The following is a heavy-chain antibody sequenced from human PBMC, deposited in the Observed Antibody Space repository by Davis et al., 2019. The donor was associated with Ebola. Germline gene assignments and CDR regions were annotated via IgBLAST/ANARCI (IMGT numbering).Heavy chain of an antibody. CDR2: INSDGSST. V-gene: IGHV3-74*01. CDR3: AREMATTNDAFDI. CDR1: GFIFSSYW. Sequence: HTGGSLRLSCAASGFIFSSYWMHWVRQVPGKGLVWVSRINSDGSSTSYADSVKGRFTISRDNAKNTLYLQKNSLRVEDTAVYYCAREMATTNDAFDIWGQGTMVSVSS. D-gene: IGHD5-24*01. J-gene: IGHJ3*02.